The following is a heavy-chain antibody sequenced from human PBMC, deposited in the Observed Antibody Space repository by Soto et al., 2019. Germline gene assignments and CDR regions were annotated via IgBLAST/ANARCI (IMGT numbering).Heavy chain of an antibody. CDR3: ARDRGGDLKAFDI. CDR2: ISSSSSYI. J-gene: IGHJ3*02. D-gene: IGHD3-10*01. Sequence: EVQLMESGGGLVKPGGSLRLSCAASGFTFSSYSMNWVRQAPGKGLEWVSSISSSSSYIYYADSVKGRFSISRDNAKNSLHLQSNSLRAEDTAVYYCARDRGGDLKAFDIWGQVTMVTVSS. CDR1: GFTFSSYS. V-gene: IGHV3-21*01.